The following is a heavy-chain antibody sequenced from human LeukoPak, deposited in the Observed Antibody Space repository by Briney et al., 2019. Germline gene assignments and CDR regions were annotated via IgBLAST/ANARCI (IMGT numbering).Heavy chain of an antibody. CDR2: ISYDGSNK. CDR3: ARDYYDSSGPTGG. D-gene: IGHD3-22*01. CDR1: GFTFSSYG. Sequence: GGSLRLSCAASGFTFSSYGMHWVRQAPGKGLEWVAVISYDGSNKYYADSVKGRFTISRDNAKNTLYLQMNSLRAEDTAVYYCARDYYDSSGPTGGWGQGTLVTVSS. J-gene: IGHJ4*02. V-gene: IGHV3-30*03.